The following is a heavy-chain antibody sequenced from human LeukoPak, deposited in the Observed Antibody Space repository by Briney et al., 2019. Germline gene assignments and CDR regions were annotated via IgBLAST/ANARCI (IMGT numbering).Heavy chain of an antibody. D-gene: IGHD5-24*01. Sequence: SETLSLTCTVSGGSISNYYWSWIRQPAGKGLEWIGRIYTSGSTNYNPSLKSRVTMSVDTSKNQFSLKLSSVTAADTAVYYCARDRREIAGYGTDAFDTWGQGTMVTVSS. V-gene: IGHV4-4*07. CDR1: GGSISNYY. J-gene: IGHJ3*02. CDR2: IYTSGST. CDR3: ARDRREIAGYGTDAFDT.